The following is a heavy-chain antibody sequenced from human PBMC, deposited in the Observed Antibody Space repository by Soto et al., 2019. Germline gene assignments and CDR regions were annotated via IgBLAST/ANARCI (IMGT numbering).Heavy chain of an antibody. CDR2: ISGGSTYI. CDR3: ARLVSYYYGMDV. CDR1: GFTFSSYS. Sequence: GGSLRLSCAASGFTFSSYSINWVRQAPGKGLEWVSSISGGSTYIYYADSLKGRFTISRGNAKNSLYLQINSLRAEDTAVYYCARLVSYYYGMDVWGQGTTVTVSS. J-gene: IGHJ6*02. V-gene: IGHV3-21*01. D-gene: IGHD6-19*01.